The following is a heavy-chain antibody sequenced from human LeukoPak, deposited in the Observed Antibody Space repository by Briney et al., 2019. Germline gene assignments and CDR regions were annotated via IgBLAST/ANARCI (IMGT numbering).Heavy chain of an antibody. Sequence: ASVKVSCKASGYTFTGYYIHWVRQAPGQGLEWMGRINPNSGGTNYAQKFQGRVTMTRDTSISTVYMELSRLGSDDTAVYYCAKDFSGSYDSWGQGTLVTVSS. J-gene: IGHJ5*01. CDR1: GYTFTGYY. V-gene: IGHV1-2*06. CDR2: INPNSGGT. CDR3: AKDFSGSYDS. D-gene: IGHD1-26*01.